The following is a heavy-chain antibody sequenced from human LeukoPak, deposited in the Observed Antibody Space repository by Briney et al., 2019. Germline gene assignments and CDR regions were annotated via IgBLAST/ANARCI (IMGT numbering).Heavy chain of an antibody. V-gene: IGHV1-8*03. J-gene: IGHJ3*02. D-gene: IGHD1-26*01. CDR3: ARDLSDSGSYGEAFDI. Sequence: AASVNVSCKASGYTFTSYDINWVRQAAGQGREGMGWMNPNSGNTGYAQKFQGRVTITRNTSISTAYMELSSLRSEDTAVYYCARDLSDSGSYGEAFDIWGQGTMVTVSS. CDR2: MNPNSGNT. CDR1: GYTFTSYD.